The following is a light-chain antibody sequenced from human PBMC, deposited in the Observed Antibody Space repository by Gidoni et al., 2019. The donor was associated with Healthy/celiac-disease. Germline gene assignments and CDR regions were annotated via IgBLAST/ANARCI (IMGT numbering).Light chain of an antibody. Sequence: QSARTQPRSVSGSPGQSVTISCTGTSRYVGGYNYVSWYQQHPGKAPKLMIYDVSKRPSGVPDRFSCSKSGNTASLTISGLQAEDEADYYCCSYAGSYTFGVFGGGTKLTVL. CDR1: SRYVGGYNY. V-gene: IGLV2-11*01. J-gene: IGLJ3*02. CDR2: DVS. CDR3: CSYAGSYTFGV.